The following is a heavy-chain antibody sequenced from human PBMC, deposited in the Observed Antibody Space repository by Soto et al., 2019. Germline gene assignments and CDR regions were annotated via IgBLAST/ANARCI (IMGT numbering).Heavy chain of an antibody. CDR1: GFTFSSYA. J-gene: IGHJ6*02. CDR3: AKEGASSCTYYDGMDV. D-gene: IGHD6-13*01. Sequence: EVQLLESGGGLVQPGGSLRLSCAASGFTFSSYAMSWVLQAPGKGLEWVSVISGSGDSTYYADSVKGRFTISRDNSKNTLYLQMNSLRAEDTAVYYCAKEGASSCTYYDGMDVWGQGTTVTVSS. V-gene: IGHV3-23*01. CDR2: ISGSGDST.